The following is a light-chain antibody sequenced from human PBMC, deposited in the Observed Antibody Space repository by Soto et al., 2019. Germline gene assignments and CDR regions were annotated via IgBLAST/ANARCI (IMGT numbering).Light chain of an antibody. CDR1: QSVSSS. Sequence: EKVMTQSPATLSVSPGERATLFCRASQSVSSSLAWYQQKPGQAPRLLIYDASTRATGIPARFSGSGSGTEFTLTISSLQSEDFAVYYCQQYNNWPLTFGQGTKVDI. V-gene: IGKV3-15*01. CDR3: QQYNNWPLT. CDR2: DAS. J-gene: IGKJ1*01.